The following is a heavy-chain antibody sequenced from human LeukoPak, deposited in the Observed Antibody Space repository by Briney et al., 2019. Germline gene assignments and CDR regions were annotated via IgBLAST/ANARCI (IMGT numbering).Heavy chain of an antibody. CDR2: IIPIFGTA. Sequence: ASVKVSCKASGGTFSSYAISWVRQAPGQGLEWMGGIIPIFGTANYAQKFQGRVTITTDESTSTAYMELSSLRSEDTAVYYCARQGARSYYYYYMDVWGKGTTVTVSS. V-gene: IGHV1-69*05. CDR3: ARQGARSYYYYYMDV. J-gene: IGHJ6*03. CDR1: GGTFSSYA. D-gene: IGHD1-26*01.